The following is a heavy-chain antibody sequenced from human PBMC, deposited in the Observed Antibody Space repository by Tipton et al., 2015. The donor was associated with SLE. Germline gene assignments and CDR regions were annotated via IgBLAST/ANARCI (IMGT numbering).Heavy chain of an antibody. J-gene: IGHJ4*02. Sequence: LRLSCTVSGGSISSGGYYWSWIRQHPGKGLEWIGYIYYSGSTYYNPSLKSRVTISVDTSKNQFSLKLSSVTAADTAVYYCARVTGERSYFDYWGQGTLVTVSS. D-gene: IGHD7-27*01. V-gene: IGHV4-31*02. CDR3: ARVTGERSYFDY. CDR2: IYYSGST. CDR1: GGSISSGGYY.